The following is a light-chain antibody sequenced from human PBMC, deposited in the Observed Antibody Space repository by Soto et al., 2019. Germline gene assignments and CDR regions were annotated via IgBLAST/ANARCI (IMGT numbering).Light chain of an antibody. CDR3: GAWDSSLSAVV. CDR1: SSNIGSNF. J-gene: IGLJ2*01. CDR2: DSN. Sequence: QSVLTQPPSVSAAPGQKVTISCSGSSSNIGSNFVSWYQQLPGTAPKLLIYDSNKRPSGSPDRFSGSKSGTSATLGITGLQTGDEADYYCGAWDSSLSAVVFGGGTKVTVL. V-gene: IGLV1-51*01.